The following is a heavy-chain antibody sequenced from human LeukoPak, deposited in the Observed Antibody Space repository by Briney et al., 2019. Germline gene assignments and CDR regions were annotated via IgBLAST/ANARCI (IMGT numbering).Heavy chain of an antibody. CDR2: IFPGDSDT. Sequence: GGSLKISCKGSGYNFTSYWIAWVRPMPGKGLDWIGIIFPGDSDTRYSPSFQGQVIISADRSISTAYLQWRSLKASDTAMYYCARLGPYSSAWERGEDYWGQGTLVTVSS. CDR1: GYNFTSYW. J-gene: IGHJ4*02. CDR3: ARLGPYSSAWERGEDY. D-gene: IGHD6-19*01. V-gene: IGHV5-51*01.